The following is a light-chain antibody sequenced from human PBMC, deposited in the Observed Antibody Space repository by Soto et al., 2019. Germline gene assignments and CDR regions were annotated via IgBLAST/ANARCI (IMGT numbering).Light chain of an antibody. CDR2: GAS. Sequence: EIVMTQSPATLSVFPGERATLSCRASQSVSTNLAWYQQKPGQAPRLLIYGASARATGIPARFIGSGSGTEFTLTISSLQSEDFAVYYCHQYNNWPPYTFGQGTKLEIK. V-gene: IGKV3-15*01. CDR3: HQYNNWPPYT. CDR1: QSVSTN. J-gene: IGKJ2*01.